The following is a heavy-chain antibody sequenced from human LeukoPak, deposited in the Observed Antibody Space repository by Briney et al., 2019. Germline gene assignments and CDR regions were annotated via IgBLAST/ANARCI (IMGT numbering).Heavy chain of an antibody. V-gene: IGHV3-30*02. CDR1: GFTFSSYG. J-gene: IGHJ4*02. CDR3: VREESESYPFDS. CDR2: IRYDGSNK. Sequence: PGGSLRLSCAASGFTFSSYGIHWVRQAPGKGLEWVAFIRYDGSNKYYTDSVKGRFTISRDNSKNTLYLQMNSLRAEDTAVYYCVREESESYPFDSWGQGTLVIVSS. D-gene: IGHD1-26*01.